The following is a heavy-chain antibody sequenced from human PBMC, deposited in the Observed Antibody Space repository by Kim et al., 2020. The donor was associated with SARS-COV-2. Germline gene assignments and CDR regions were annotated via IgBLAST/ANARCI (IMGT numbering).Heavy chain of an antibody. J-gene: IGHJ4*02. CDR3: ARGVGYYYDSSGYLGLLDY. D-gene: IGHD3-22*01. CDR2: INPNSGGT. Sequence: ASVKVSCKASGYTFTGYYMHWVRQAPGQGLEWMGRINPNSGGTNYAQKFQGRVTMTRDTSISTAYMELSRLRSDDTAVYYCARGVGYYYDSSGYLGLLDYWGQGTLVTVSS. CDR1: GYTFTGYY. V-gene: IGHV1-2*06.